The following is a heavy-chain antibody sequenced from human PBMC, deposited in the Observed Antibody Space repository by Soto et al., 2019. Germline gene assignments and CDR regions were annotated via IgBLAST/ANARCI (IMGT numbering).Heavy chain of an antibody. V-gene: IGHV4-61*08. CDR1: GGSIISDGYS. CDR2: IYYSGST. Sequence: SETLSLTCAVSGGSIISDGYSWSWIRQPPGKGLQWIGYIYYSGSTNYNPSLKSRVTISVDTSKNQFSLKLSSVTAADTAVYYCARGLGHGQLVLHYYFDYWGQGTLVTVSS. J-gene: IGHJ4*02. CDR3: ARGLGHGQLVLHYYFDY. D-gene: IGHD6-6*01.